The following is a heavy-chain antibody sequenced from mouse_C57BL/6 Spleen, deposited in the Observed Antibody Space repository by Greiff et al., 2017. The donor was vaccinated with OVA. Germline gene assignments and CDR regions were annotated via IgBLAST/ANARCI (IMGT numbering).Heavy chain of an antibody. J-gene: IGHJ1*03. D-gene: IGHD2-3*01. CDR3: ARHGGWLGYFDV. V-gene: IGHV5-9*01. CDR2: IIGGGGNT. Sequence: EVKVVESGGGLVKPGGSLKLSCAASGFTFSSYTMSWVRQTPEKRLEWVATIIGGGGNTYYPDSVKGRFTISRDNAKNTLYLQMSSLRSEDTALYYCARHGGWLGYFDVWGTGTTVTVSS. CDR1: GFTFSSYT.